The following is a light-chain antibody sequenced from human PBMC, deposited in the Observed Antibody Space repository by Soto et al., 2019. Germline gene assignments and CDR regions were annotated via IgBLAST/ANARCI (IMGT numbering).Light chain of an antibody. Sequence: DIQMTQSPSTLSASVGDRVTITCRASQSIGRWLAWYQQKPGKVPKLLIWEASNLESGVPSRFSGSGSGTEFSLTISSLQPDDYATTYYQQYQSYSLTFGEGTKVEIK. CDR3: QQYQSYSLT. CDR1: QSIGRW. J-gene: IGKJ4*02. V-gene: IGKV1-5*03. CDR2: EAS.